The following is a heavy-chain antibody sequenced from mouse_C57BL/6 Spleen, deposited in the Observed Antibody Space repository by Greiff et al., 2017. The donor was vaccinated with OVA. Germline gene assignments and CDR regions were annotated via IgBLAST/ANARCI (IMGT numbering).Heavy chain of an antibody. D-gene: IGHD1-1*01. CDR1: GYTFTSYW. J-gene: IGHJ2*01. CDR2: IYPGSGST. V-gene: IGHV1-55*01. CDR3: ARPLYYYGSSGGYFDY. Sequence: VQLQQPGAELVKPGASVKMSCKASGYTFTSYWITWVKQRPGQGLEWIGDIYPGSGSTNYNEKFKSKATLTVDTSSSTAYMQLSSLTSEDSAVYYCARPLYYYGSSGGYFDYWGQGTTLTVSS.